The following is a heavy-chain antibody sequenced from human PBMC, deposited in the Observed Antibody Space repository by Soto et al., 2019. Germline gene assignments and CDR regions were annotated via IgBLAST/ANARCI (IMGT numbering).Heavy chain of an antibody. CDR1: GFTFSSYA. J-gene: IGHJ4*02. CDR2: ISYDGSNK. D-gene: IGHD2-15*01. Sequence: GGSLRLSCAASGFTFSSYAMHWVRQAPGKGLEWVAVISYDGSNKYYADSVKGRFNISSDNSKNTLYLQMNSLRAEDTAVYYCARDLYCSGGSCFNYFDYWGQGTLVTVSS. CDR3: ARDLYCSGGSCFNYFDY. V-gene: IGHV3-30-3*01.